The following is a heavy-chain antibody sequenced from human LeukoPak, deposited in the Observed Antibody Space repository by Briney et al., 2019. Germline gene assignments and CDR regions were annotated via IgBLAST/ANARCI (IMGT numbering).Heavy chain of an antibody. Sequence: WVRQAPGQGLEWLGRTYYRSKWYNDYAGSVKSRITINPDTSKNQFSLQLNSVTPEDTAVYYCVRDHGYDFDYWGRGTLVTVSS. J-gene: IGHJ4*02. CDR2: TYYRSKWYN. V-gene: IGHV6-1*01. D-gene: IGHD5-18*01. CDR3: VRDHGYDFDY.